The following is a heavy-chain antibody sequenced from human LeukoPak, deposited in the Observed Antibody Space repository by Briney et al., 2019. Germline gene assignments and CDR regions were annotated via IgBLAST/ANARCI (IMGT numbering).Heavy chain of an antibody. V-gene: IGHV4-59*08. J-gene: IGHJ4*02. D-gene: IGHD6-19*01. CDR3: ASNKGQWLFSD. CDR2: IYYSGST. CDR1: GGSISSYY. Sequence: SETLSLTCTVSGGSISSYYWSWIRQPPGKGLEWIGNIYYSGSTNYNPSLKSRVTISVDTSKNQFSLRLSSVTAADTAVYYCASNKGQWLFSDWGQGALVTVSS.